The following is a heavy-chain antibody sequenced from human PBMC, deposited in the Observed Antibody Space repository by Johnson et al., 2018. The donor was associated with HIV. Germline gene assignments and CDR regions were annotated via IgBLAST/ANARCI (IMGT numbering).Heavy chain of an antibody. CDR1: GFTFSNAW. CDR2: IKSKTDGGTT. D-gene: IGHD3-3*01. CDR3: AKLTIFGVVPPNEGDAFDI. V-gene: IGHV3-15*01. Sequence: MLLVESGGGLVKPGGSLRLSCAASGFTFSNAWMSWVRQAPGKGLEWVGRIKSKTDGGTTDYAAPVKGRFTISRDNSKNTLYLQMNSLRAEDTAVYYCAKLTIFGVVPPNEGDAFDIWGQGTMVTVSS. J-gene: IGHJ3*02.